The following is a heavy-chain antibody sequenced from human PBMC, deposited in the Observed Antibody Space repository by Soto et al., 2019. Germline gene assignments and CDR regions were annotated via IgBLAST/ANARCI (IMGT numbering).Heavy chain of an antibody. Sequence: ASVKVSCKASGYTFTGYYMHWVRQAPGQGLEWMGWINPNSGGTNYAQKFQGRVTMTRDTSISTAYMELSRLRSDDTAVYYCARARSGGYSYGPHFDYWGQGTLVTVSS. CDR2: INPNSGGT. CDR1: GYTFTGYY. V-gene: IGHV1-2*02. CDR3: ARARSGGYSYGPHFDY. D-gene: IGHD5-18*01. J-gene: IGHJ4*02.